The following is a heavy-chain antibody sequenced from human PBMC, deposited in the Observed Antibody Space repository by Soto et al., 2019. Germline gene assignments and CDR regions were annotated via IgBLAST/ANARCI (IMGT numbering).Heavy chain of an antibody. D-gene: IGHD3-3*01. CDR3: ARGRRYYDFWSGYNSFDY. V-gene: IGHV4-34*01. CDR1: GGSFSGYY. Sequence: PSETLSLTCAVYGGSFSGYYWSWIRQPPGKGLEWIGEINHSGSTNYNPSLKSRVTISVDTSKNQFSLKLSSVTAADTAVYYCARGRRYYDFWSGYNSFDYWGQGTMVTV. CDR2: INHSGST. J-gene: IGHJ4*02.